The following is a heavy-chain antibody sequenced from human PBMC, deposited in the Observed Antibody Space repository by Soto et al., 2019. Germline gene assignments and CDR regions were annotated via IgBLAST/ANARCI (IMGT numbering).Heavy chain of an antibody. CDR3: AREKVGANDY. V-gene: IGHV1-8*01. D-gene: IGHD1-26*01. Sequence: QVQLVQSGAEVKKPGASVKVSCKASGYTFTSYDINWVRQATGQGLEWMGWMNPNSGNTGYAQKFQGRVPRTGNTSISTAYMELNSLRSEDTAVYYLAREKVGANDYWGQGTLVTVSS. CDR2: MNPNSGNT. J-gene: IGHJ4*02. CDR1: GYTFTSYD.